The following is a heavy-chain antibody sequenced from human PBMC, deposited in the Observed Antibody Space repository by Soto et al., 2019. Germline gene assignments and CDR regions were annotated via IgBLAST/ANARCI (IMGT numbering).Heavy chain of an antibody. CDR1: GGSISSGGYY. J-gene: IGHJ5*02. CDR3: ATGYSYGPLSFDP. CDR2: IYYSGST. Sequence: QVQLQESGPGLVKPSQTLSLTCTVSGGSISSGGYYWSWIRQHPGKGLEWIGYIYYSGSTYYNPSLRSRVTLSVDTSKNQFSLKLSSVTAADTAVYYCATGYSYGPLSFDPWGQGTLVTVSS. D-gene: IGHD5-18*01. V-gene: IGHV4-31*03.